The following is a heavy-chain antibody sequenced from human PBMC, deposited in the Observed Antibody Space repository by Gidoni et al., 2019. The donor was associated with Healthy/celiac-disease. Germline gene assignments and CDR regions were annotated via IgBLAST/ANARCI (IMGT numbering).Heavy chain of an antibody. Sequence: QVQLVESGGGVVQPGRSLRLSCAASGFTFSSYGMHWVRQAPGKGLEWVAVISYDGSNKYYADSVKGRFTISRDNSKNTLYLQMNSLRAEDTAVYYCAKDTTNLAFDYWGQGTLVTVSS. CDR1: GFTFSSYG. J-gene: IGHJ4*02. D-gene: IGHD1-1*01. V-gene: IGHV3-30*18. CDR2: ISYDGSNK. CDR3: AKDTTNLAFDY.